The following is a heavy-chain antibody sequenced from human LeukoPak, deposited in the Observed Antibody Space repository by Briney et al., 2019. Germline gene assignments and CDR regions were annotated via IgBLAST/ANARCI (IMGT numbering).Heavy chain of an antibody. V-gene: IGHV1-8*02. CDR1: GGTFSSYA. D-gene: IGHD6-13*01. CDR2: MNPNSGNT. CDR3: ARDLAAVPYGMDV. Sequence: ASVKVSCKASGGTFSSYAISWVRQAPGQGLEWMGWMNPNSGNTGYAQKFQGRVTMTRNTSISTAYMELSSLRSEDTAVYYCARDLAAVPYGMDVWGQGTTVTVSS. J-gene: IGHJ6*02.